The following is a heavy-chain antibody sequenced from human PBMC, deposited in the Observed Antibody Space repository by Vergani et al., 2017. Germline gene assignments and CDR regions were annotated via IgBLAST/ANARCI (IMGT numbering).Heavy chain of an antibody. J-gene: IGHJ6*03. V-gene: IGHV3-30*02. CDR1: GFTFSSYG. Sequence: QVQLVESGGGVVQPGGSLRLSCAASGFTFSSYGMHWVRQAPGKGLEWVAFIRYDGSNKYYADSVKGRFTISRDNSKNTLYLQMNSLRAEDTAVYYCAKASSYYYYYYMDVWGKGTTVTVSS. CDR2: IRYDGSNK. CDR3: AKASSYYYYYYMDV.